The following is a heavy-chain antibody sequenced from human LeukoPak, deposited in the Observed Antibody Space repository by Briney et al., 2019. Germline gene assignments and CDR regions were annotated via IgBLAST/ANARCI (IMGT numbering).Heavy chain of an antibody. J-gene: IGHJ4*02. CDR2: IRYDGSNK. Sequence: GGSLRLSCAASGFTFSSYAMHWVRQAPGKGLEWVAFIRYDGSNKYYADSVKGRFTISRDNSKNTLYLQMNSLRPEDTAVYYCAKDRGDGYPTHFDYWGQGTLVTVSS. CDR3: AKDRGDGYPTHFDY. CDR1: GFTFSSYA. D-gene: IGHD5-24*01. V-gene: IGHV3-30*02.